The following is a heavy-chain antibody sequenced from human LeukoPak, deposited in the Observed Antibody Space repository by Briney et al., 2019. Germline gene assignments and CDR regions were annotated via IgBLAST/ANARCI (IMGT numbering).Heavy chain of an antibody. Sequence: SETLSLTCSVSDGSISSGYYYWAWIRQPPGKGPEWIGSIYYSGTTYPNSSLKSRVTISVDTSKNQFSLKLSSVTAADTAVYYCARESLAYYDSGIDWGQGTLVTVSS. V-gene: IGHV4-39*02. CDR3: ARESLAYYDSGID. CDR1: DGSISSGYYY. J-gene: IGHJ4*02. CDR2: IYYSGTT. D-gene: IGHD3-22*01.